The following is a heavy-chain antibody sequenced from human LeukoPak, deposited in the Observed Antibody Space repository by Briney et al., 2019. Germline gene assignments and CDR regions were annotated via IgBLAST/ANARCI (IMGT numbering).Heavy chain of an antibody. CDR2: IFHSGIA. V-gene: IGHV4-38-2*01. CDR3: GRAGFATAYNRFYYYMDV. J-gene: IGHJ6*03. Sequence: SETLSLTCAVSNYPITSDYYWVWIRQPPGQGLEWIGQIFHSGIAHYNPSLKSRVTMSVDTSRSQFSVNLNSVSAADTAVYYCGRAGFATAYNRFYYYMDVWGKGTTVTVSS. CDR1: NYPITSDYY. D-gene: IGHD3-9*01.